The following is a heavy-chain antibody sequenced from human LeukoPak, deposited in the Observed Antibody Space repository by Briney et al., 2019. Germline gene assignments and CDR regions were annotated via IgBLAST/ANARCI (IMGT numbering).Heavy chain of an antibody. V-gene: IGHV3-23*01. CDR2: ISASGDIT. CDR3: ARDSDWFDP. CDR1: GILFSNYV. Sequence: GGSLRLSCAASGILFSNYVMSWVRQAPGKGLEWVSAISASGDITSYADSVKGRFTISRDNSKNTLYLQMNSLRAEDTAVYYCARDSDWFDPWGQGTLVTVSS. D-gene: IGHD3-10*01. J-gene: IGHJ5*02.